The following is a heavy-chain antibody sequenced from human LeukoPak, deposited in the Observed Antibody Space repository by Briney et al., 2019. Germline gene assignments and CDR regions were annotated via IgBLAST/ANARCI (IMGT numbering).Heavy chain of an antibody. Sequence: ASVKVSCKASGYTFTNYGISCLRQAPVQGLEWMGWISAYNGNIRYAQNLQGRVTMTTDTSTSTAYMELRSLRSDDTAVYYCGRSFGNYYGSGTPPLYFDYWGQGTLVTVSS. CDR1: GYTFTNYG. CDR3: GRSFGNYYGSGTPPLYFDY. D-gene: IGHD3-10*01. V-gene: IGHV1-18*01. J-gene: IGHJ4*02. CDR2: ISAYNGNI.